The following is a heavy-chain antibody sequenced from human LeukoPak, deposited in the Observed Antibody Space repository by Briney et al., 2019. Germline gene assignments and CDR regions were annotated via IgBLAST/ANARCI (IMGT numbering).Heavy chain of an antibody. J-gene: IGHJ4*02. CDR1: GFSFSSYG. V-gene: IGHV3-30*18. CDR2: ISYDGSNK. Sequence: GGSLRLSCAASGFSFSSYGMHWVRQAPGKGLEWVAVISYDGSNKYYGDSVKGRFTISRDNSKNTLYLQMNSLRTEDTAVYYCAKGAMAIVVVIHFDDWGQGTLVTVSS. D-gene: IGHD3-22*01. CDR3: AKGAMAIVVVIHFDD.